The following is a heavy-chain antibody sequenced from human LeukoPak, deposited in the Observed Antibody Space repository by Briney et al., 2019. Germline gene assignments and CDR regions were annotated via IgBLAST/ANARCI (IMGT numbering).Heavy chain of an antibody. CDR3: ATRGITMVRG. CDR1: GFTFSSYG. J-gene: IGHJ4*02. Sequence: GGSLRLSCAASGFTFSSYGMHWVRQAPGKGLEWVAFIRYDGSNKYYADSVKGRFTISRDNYKNTLYLQMSSLRAEDTAVYYCATRGITMVRGWGQGTLVTVSS. D-gene: IGHD3-10*01. V-gene: IGHV3-30*02. CDR2: IRYDGSNK.